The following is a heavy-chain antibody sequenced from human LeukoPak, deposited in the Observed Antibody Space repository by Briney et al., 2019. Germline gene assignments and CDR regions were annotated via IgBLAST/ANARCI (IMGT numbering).Heavy chain of an antibody. J-gene: IGHJ4*02. Sequence: SQTLSLTCTVSGGSISSGSYYWRWIRQPAGKGLEWIGRIYTSGSTNYNPSLKSRVTISVDTSKNQFSLKLSSVTAADTAVYYCATLTPVRGVFDYWGQGTLVTVSS. V-gene: IGHV4-61*02. D-gene: IGHD3-10*01. CDR3: ATLTPVRGVFDY. CDR2: IYTSGST. CDR1: GGSISSGSYY.